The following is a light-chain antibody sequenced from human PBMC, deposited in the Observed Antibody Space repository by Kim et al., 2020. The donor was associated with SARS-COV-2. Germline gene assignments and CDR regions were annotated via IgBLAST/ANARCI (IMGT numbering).Light chain of an antibody. CDR2: DVS. CDR1: SSDVGGYNY. J-gene: IGLJ1*01. V-gene: IGLV2-14*01. Sequence: QSALTQPASVSGSPGQSITISCTGTSSDVGGYNYVSWYQQHPGKAPKLMIYDVSKRPSGVSNRFSGSKSGNTASLTISGLQAEDEADYYCSSYTSSSTSFIAFGTGTKVTVL. CDR3: SSYTSSSTSFIA.